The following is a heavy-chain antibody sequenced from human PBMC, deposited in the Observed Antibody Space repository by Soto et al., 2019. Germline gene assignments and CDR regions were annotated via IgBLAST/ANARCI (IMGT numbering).Heavy chain of an antibody. D-gene: IGHD3-22*01. V-gene: IGHV4-34*01. CDR3: ARGPPRYYYDSSGYYY. J-gene: IGHJ4*02. Sequence: QVQLQQWGAGLLKPSETLSLTCAVYGGSFSGYYWSWIRQPPGKGLEWIGEINHSGSTNYNPSLKSRVTISVDTSKNQFSLKLSSVTAADTAVYYCARGPPRYYYDSSGYYYWGQGTLVTVSS. CDR1: GGSFSGYY. CDR2: INHSGST.